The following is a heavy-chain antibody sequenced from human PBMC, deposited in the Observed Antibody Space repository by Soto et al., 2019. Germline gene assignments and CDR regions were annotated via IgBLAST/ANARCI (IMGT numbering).Heavy chain of an antibody. J-gene: IGHJ5*02. CDR1: GDSVSSNNAA. V-gene: IGHV6-1*01. CDR2: TSYYRSKWYI. CDR3: ARDEGPRTTRRFDA. D-gene: IGHD1-1*01. Sequence: SQTLSLTCDISGDSVSSNNAAWNWIRQSPSRGLEWLGRTSYYRSKWYIDYAVSVKSRISINADTSKNQVSLQLNAVTPDDTAVYYCARDEGPRTTRRFDAWGQGILVTVSS.